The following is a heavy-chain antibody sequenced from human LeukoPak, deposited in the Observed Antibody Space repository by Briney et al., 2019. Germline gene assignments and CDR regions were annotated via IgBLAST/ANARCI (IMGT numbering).Heavy chain of an antibody. Sequence: PSETLSLTCTVSGGSISSSSYYWGWIRQPPGKGLEWIGSIYYSGSTYYNPSLKSRVTISVDTSKNQFSLKLSSVTAADTAVYYCARLGDSSGYYYNYWGQGTLVTVSS. CDR3: ARLGDSSGYYYNY. J-gene: IGHJ4*02. D-gene: IGHD3-22*01. CDR1: GGSISSSSYY. V-gene: IGHV4-39*01. CDR2: IYYSGST.